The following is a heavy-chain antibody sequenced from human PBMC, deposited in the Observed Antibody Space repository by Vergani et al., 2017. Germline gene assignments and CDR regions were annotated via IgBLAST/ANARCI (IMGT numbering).Heavy chain of an antibody. Sequence: QLQLRESGSVLLKPSQTLSLMCGVSGGSFGSRGYSLNWIRQPPGKGLEWIGYTYPRGSTYFNPSLLSLKSQFTMSLGESQNQFSLKVTSVTAADTAVYYCARGYCSGGTCEMFDLWGQGTLVQVSS. D-gene: IGHD2-15*01. CDR1: GGSFGSRGYS. J-gene: IGHJ4*02. CDR2: TYPRGST. CDR3: ARGYCSGGTCEMFDL. V-gene: IGHV4-30-2*01.